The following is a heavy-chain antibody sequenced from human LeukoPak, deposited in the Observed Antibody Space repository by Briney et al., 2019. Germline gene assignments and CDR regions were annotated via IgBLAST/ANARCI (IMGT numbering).Heavy chain of an antibody. CDR2: IRHDGSEE. D-gene: IGHD4-17*01. Sequence: GGSLRLSCVVSGFTFSRFWMSWVRQAPGKGLEWVANIRHDGSEEYYLDSVKGRFTISRDNAKNSLYLQMTSLRAEDTAVYYCARDALTVTTDWGQGTLVAVSS. CDR3: ARDALTVTTD. CDR1: GFTFSRFW. V-gene: IGHV3-7*01. J-gene: IGHJ1*01.